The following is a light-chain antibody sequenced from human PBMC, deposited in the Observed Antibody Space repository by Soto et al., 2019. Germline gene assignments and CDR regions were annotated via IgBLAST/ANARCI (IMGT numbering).Light chain of an antibody. J-gene: IGKJ5*01. CDR2: GAS. Sequence: EIVLTQSPATLSVSPGERATLSCRAIQSFSSNLAWYQQKPGQAPRLLIYGASTRATGIPARFSGSGSGTEFTLTISSLQSEDFAVYYCQQYNNWPYTFGQGTRLEI. CDR1: QSFSSN. CDR3: QQYNNWPYT. V-gene: IGKV3-15*01.